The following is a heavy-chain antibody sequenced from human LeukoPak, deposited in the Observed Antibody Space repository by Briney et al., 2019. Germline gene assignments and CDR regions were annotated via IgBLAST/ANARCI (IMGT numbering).Heavy chain of an antibody. Sequence: SLETLSLTCTVSSGSISSYYWSWIRQPPGKGLEWIGYIYYSGSTNYNPSLKSRVTISVDTSKNQFSLKLSSVTAAHTAVYYCARDHTYYDILTGYSFGAFDIWGQGTMVTVSS. CDR3: ARDHTYYDILTGYSFGAFDI. J-gene: IGHJ3*02. CDR1: SGSISSYY. D-gene: IGHD3-9*01. V-gene: IGHV4-59*01. CDR2: IYYSGST.